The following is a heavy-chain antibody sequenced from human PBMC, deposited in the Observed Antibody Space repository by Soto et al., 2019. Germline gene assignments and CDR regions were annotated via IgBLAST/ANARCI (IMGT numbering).Heavy chain of an antibody. CDR3: ARHAAGGYYYYGMDV. D-gene: IGHD3-10*01. J-gene: IGHJ6*02. CDR2: IYYSGST. V-gene: IGHV4-39*01. Sequence: SETLSLTCNVSGGSISSSSYYWGWIRQPPGKGLEWIGTIYYSGSTYYNPSLKNRVTISVDTSKNQFSLKLSSVTAADTAVFYCARHAAGGYYYYGMDVWGQGTTVTVSS. CDR1: GGSISSSSYY.